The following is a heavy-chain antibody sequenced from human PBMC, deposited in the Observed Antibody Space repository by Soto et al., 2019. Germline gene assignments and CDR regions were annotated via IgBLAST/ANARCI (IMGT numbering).Heavy chain of an antibody. V-gene: IGHV1-69*01. D-gene: IGHD2-15*01. CDR2: IIPMFGAA. J-gene: IGHJ5*01. CDR1: GGTFSSYA. Sequence: QVQLVQSGAEVKKPGSSVKVSCKASGGTFSSYAISWVRQAPGQGLEWMGGIIPMFGAADYAQKFQGRVTITADESTSTVYMELSSLRSEDTAVYYCARDPFQIVAGTPNWFDSWGQGTLVTVSS. CDR3: ARDPFQIVAGTPNWFDS.